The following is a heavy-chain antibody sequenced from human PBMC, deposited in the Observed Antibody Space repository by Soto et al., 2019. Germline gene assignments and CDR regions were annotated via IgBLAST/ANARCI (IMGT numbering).Heavy chain of an antibody. D-gene: IGHD4-17*01. CDR2: TYYRSKWYN. Sequence: QVQLQQSGPGLVKPSQTLSLTCAISGYSVSSNSAAWNWIRQSPSRGLEWLGRTYYRSKWYNDYAVYVKSRITINPATSKNQFSLQLNSVTPEDTAVYYCARVQTDGWHDYGDYVDYWGQGTLVTVSS. J-gene: IGHJ4*02. V-gene: IGHV6-1*01. CDR3: ARVQTDGWHDYGDYVDY. CDR1: GYSVSSNSAA.